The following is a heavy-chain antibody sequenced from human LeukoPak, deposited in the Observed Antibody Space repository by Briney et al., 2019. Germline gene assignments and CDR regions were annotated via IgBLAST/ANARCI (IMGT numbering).Heavy chain of an antibody. J-gene: IGHJ4*02. CDR1: GYTFTDYY. CDR3: ATGVDTAMAHFDY. V-gene: IGHV1-69-2*01. D-gene: IGHD5-18*01. CDR2: VDPEDGET. Sequence: ASVKVSCKVSGYTFTDYYMHWVQQAPGKGLEWMGLVDPEDGETIYAEKFQGRVTITADTSTDTAYMELSSLRSEDTAVYYCATGVDTAMAHFDYWGQGXLVTVSS.